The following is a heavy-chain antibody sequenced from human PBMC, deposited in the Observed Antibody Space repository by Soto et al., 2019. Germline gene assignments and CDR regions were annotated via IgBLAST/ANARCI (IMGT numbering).Heavy chain of an antibody. J-gene: IGHJ6*02. Sequence: QVQLVESGGGVVQPGRSLRLSCAASGFTFSSYGMHWVRQAPGKGLEWVAVISYDGSNKYYADAVKGRFTISRDNSKNTLYLQMNSLRAEDTAVYYCAKVMCSSTSCYWSAYYDYGMDVWGQGTTVTVSS. V-gene: IGHV3-30*18. CDR1: GFTFSSYG. CDR3: AKVMCSSTSCYWSAYYDYGMDV. CDR2: ISYDGSNK. D-gene: IGHD2-2*01.